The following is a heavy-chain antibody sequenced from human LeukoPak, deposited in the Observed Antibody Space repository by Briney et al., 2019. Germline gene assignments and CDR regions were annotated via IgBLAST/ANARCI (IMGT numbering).Heavy chain of an antibody. J-gene: IGHJ2*01. CDR2: INSDGSST. V-gene: IGHV3-74*01. CDR3: ASLPINSRDLDL. D-gene: IGHD2/OR15-2a*01. Sequence: GGSLRLSCAASGFTFSSYWMHWVRQAPGKGLVWVSRINSDGSSTSYADSVKGRFTISRDNAKNTLYLQMNSLRAEDTAVYYCASLPINSRDLDLWGRGTLVIVSS. CDR1: GFTFSSYW.